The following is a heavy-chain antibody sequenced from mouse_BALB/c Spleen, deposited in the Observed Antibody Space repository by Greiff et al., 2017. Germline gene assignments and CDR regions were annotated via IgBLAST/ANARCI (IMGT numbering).Heavy chain of an antibody. CDR3: ARYRDYYGNYGYFDV. J-gene: IGHJ1*01. CDR2: ISYSGST. D-gene: IGHD2-1*01. Sequence: EVQLQESGPSLVKPSQTLSLTCSVTGDSITSGYWNWIRKFPGNKLEYMGYISYSGSTYYNPSLKSRISITRDTSKNQYYLQLNSVTTEDTATYYCARYRDYYGNYGYFDVWGAGTTVTVSS. CDR1: GDSITSGY. V-gene: IGHV3-8*02.